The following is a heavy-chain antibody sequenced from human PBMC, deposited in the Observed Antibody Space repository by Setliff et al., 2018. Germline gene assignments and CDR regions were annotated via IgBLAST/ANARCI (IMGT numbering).Heavy chain of an antibody. J-gene: IGHJ6*03. D-gene: IGHD4-17*01. CDR1: GFTFSSYS. Sequence: PGGSLRLSCAASGFTFSSYSMNWVRQAPGKGLEWVSYISSSSSTIYYADSVKGRFTISRDNAKNSLFLQMNSLRAADTAVYYCAKSDYGNSYYYMDVWGRGTTVTVSS. V-gene: IGHV3-48*01. CDR2: ISSSSSTI. CDR3: AKSDYGNSYYYMDV.